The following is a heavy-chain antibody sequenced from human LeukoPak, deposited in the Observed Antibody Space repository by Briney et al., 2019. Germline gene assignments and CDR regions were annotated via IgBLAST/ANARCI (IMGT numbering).Heavy chain of an antibody. CDR3: AKDSVVVPAAMPYNWFDP. J-gene: IGHJ5*02. V-gene: IGHV3-23*01. CDR2: ISGSGGST. Sequence: GGSLRLSCAASGFTFSSYAMSWVRQAPGKGLEWVSAISGSGGSTYYADSVKGRFTISRDNSKNTLYLQVNSLRAEDTAVYYCAKDSVVVPAAMPYNWFDPWGQGTLVTVSS. D-gene: IGHD2-2*01. CDR1: GFTFSSYA.